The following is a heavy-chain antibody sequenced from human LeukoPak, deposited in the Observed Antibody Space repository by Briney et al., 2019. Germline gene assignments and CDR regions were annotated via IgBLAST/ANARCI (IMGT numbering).Heavy chain of an antibody. CDR3: ARGRYYGSGSSIPNWFGP. CDR2: ISSSGSTI. V-gene: IGHV3-48*03. D-gene: IGHD3-10*01. Sequence: GGSLRLSCAASGFTFSSYEMNWVRQAPGKGLEWVSYISSSGSTIYYADSVKGRFTITRDNAKNSLYLQMNSLRAEDTAVYYCARGRYYGSGSSIPNWFGPWGQGSLVPVSS. J-gene: IGHJ5*02. CDR1: GFTFSSYE.